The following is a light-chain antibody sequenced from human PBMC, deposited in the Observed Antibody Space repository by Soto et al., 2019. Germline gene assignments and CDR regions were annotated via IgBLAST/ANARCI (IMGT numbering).Light chain of an antibody. Sequence: IQWSHAPSTLSASIGDSVTITCRAVQSINGWLAWYQQKPWQAPNLLIYKASTLESGVPSRFSGSGSGTEFTLTISSLQSEDFAVYYCQQYNTWPRTFGQGAKVDI. J-gene: IGKJ1*01. CDR2: KAS. CDR1: QSINGW. CDR3: QQYNTWPRT. V-gene: IGKV1-5*03.